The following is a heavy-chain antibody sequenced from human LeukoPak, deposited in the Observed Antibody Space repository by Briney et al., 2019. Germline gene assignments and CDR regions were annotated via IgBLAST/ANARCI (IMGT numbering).Heavy chain of an antibody. V-gene: IGHV1-18*01. CDR2: ISAYNGNT. Sequence: ASVNVSCKASGYTFTSYGISWVRQAPGQGLEGMGWISAYNGNTNYAQKLQGRVTITTDTSTSTAYMELRSLRSDDTAVYYCARGSAEYSSVQTFDYWGQGTLVTVSS. CDR3: ARGSAEYSSVQTFDY. D-gene: IGHD6-19*01. J-gene: IGHJ4*02. CDR1: GYTFTSYG.